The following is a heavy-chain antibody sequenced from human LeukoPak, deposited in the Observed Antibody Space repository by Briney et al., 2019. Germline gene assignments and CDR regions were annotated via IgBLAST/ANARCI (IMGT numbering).Heavy chain of an antibody. CDR1: GFTFSSYE. CDR2: ISSSGSTI. D-gene: IGHD3-9*01. CDR3: ARDFDPGYPYYYGMDV. V-gene: IGHV3-48*03. J-gene: IGHJ6*02. Sequence: GGSLRLSCAASGFTFSSYEMNWVRQAPGKGLGGVSYISSSGSTIYYADSVKGRFAISRDNAKNSLYLQMNSLRAEDTAVYYCARDFDPGYPYYYGMDVWGQGTTVSVSS.